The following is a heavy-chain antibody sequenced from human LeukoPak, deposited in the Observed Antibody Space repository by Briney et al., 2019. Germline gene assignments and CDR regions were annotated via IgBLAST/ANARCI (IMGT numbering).Heavy chain of an antibody. Sequence: PSETLSLTCAVYGVSFSGYYWSWIRQPPGKGLEWIGEINHSGSTNYNPSLKSRVTISVDTSKNQFSLKLSSVTAADTAVYYCARDSLQLGSPNFDYWGQGTLVTVSS. D-gene: IGHD1-26*01. CDR2: INHSGST. J-gene: IGHJ4*02. CDR1: GVSFSGYY. CDR3: ARDSLQLGSPNFDY. V-gene: IGHV4-34*01.